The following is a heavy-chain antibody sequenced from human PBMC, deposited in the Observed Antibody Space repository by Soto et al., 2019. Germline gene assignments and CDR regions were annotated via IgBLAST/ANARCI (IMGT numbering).Heavy chain of an antibody. CDR3: ARAISSGGRFSGMDV. Sequence: QVQLVQSGAEVKKPGSSVRVSCKASGGTFSSNTLSWVRQAPGQGLEWMGRITPVLDMADYEQKFQDRLTITAYKSTTTVYMELGSRRSEDTAIYYCARAISSGGRFSGMDVW. D-gene: IGHD3-16*01. J-gene: IGHJ6*01. CDR1: GGTFSSNT. V-gene: IGHV1-69*02. CDR2: ITPVLDMA.